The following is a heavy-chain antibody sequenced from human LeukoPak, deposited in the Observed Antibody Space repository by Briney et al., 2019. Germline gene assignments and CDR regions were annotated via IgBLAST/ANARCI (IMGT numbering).Heavy chain of an antibody. CDR3: AKDAARGTSYYY. Sequence: GGSLRLSCAASGFTFDDYAMHWVRQAPGKGLEWVSGISWNSGSIGYADSVKGRFTISRDNAKNSLYLQMNSLRAEDTAVYYCAKDAARGTSYYYWGQGTLVTVSS. J-gene: IGHJ4*02. D-gene: IGHD1-26*01. V-gene: IGHV3-9*01. CDR2: ISWNSGSI. CDR1: GFTFDDYA.